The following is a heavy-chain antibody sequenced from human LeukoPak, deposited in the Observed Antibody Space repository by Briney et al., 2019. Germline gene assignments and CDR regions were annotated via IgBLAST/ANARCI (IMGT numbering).Heavy chain of an antibody. D-gene: IGHD2-8*01. CDR2: IYSGGST. J-gene: IGHJ6*03. V-gene: IGHV3-66*02. CDR1: GFTVSSNY. Sequence: GGSLRLSCAASGFTVSSNYMSWVRQAPGEGLEWVSVIYSGGSTYYADSVKGRFTISRDNSKNTLYLQMNSLRAEDTAVYYCARDARMDYYYYYYMDVWGKGTTVTVSS. CDR3: ARDARMDYYYYYYMDV.